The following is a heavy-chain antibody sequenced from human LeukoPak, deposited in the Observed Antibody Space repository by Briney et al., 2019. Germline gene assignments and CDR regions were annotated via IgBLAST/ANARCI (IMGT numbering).Heavy chain of an antibody. CDR1: GYSISSGYY. Sequence: PSETLSLTCTVSGYSISSGYYWGWIRQPPGKGLEWIGSIYHSGSTYYTPSLKSRVTISVDTSKNQFSLKLSSVTAADTAVYYCARVTAMAAAFDYWGQGTLVTVSS. CDR2: IYHSGST. D-gene: IGHD5-18*01. J-gene: IGHJ4*02. CDR3: ARVTAMAAAFDY. V-gene: IGHV4-38-2*02.